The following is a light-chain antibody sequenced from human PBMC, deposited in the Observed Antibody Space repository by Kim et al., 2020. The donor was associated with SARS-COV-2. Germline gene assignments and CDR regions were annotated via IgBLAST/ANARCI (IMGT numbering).Light chain of an antibody. CDR1: QCISNY. CDR2: GAS. CDR3: QQYKSYPIT. V-gene: IGKV1-16*02. J-gene: IGKJ5*01. Sequence: GAVGDRVNITCRASQCISNYLAWFQQKPGKAPKSLIYGASTLQSGVPSKFSGSASGTDFTLTISSQQPEDFATYYCQQYKSYPITFGQGTRLEIK.